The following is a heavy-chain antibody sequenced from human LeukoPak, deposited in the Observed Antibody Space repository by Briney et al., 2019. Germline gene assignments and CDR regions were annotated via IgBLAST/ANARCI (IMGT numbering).Heavy chain of an antibody. D-gene: IGHD2-21*02. J-gene: IGHJ5*02. CDR2: IKQDGSEK. CDR3: AKGGPGDGNWFDL. Sequence: GGSLRLSCAASGFTFSSYWMSWVRQAPGKGLEWVANIKQDGSEKYYVDSVKGRFTISRDNAKNSLYLQMNSLRAEDTAVYYCAKGGPGDGNWFDLWGQGTLVTVSS. V-gene: IGHV3-7*01. CDR1: GFTFSSYW.